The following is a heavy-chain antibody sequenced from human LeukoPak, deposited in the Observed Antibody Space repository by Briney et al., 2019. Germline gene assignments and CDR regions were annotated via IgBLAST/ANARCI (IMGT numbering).Heavy chain of an antibody. CDR3: ARRKLERGEIDY. CDR2: INHSGST. Sequence: SETLSLTCAVYGGSFSGYYWSWIRQPPGKGLEWMGEINHSGSTNYNPSLKSRVTISVDTSKNQFSLKLSSVTAADTAVYYCARRKLERGEIDYWGQGTLVTVSS. CDR1: GGSFSGYY. D-gene: IGHD1-1*01. V-gene: IGHV4-34*01. J-gene: IGHJ4*02.